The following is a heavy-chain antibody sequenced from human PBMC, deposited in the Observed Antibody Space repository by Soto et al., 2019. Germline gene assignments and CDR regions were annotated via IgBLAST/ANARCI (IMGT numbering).Heavy chain of an antibody. J-gene: IGHJ5*02. CDR3: ARDLTVGGFFDP. Sequence: SETLSLTCTVSGVSFTSYYWTWIRQPPGKGPEWIGYIYYSGITNYNPSLKSRVTMSVDTSKNQFSLKLTSVTAADTAVYYCARDLTVGGFFDPWGQGTLVTVSS. CDR2: IYYSGIT. CDR1: GVSFTSYY. D-gene: IGHD2-21*02. V-gene: IGHV4-59*01.